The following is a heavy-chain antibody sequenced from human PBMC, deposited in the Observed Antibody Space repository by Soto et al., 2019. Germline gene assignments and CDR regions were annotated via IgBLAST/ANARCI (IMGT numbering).Heavy chain of an antibody. CDR2: ISGSGGST. V-gene: IGHV3-23*01. CDR1: GFTFSSYA. D-gene: IGHD3-10*01. Sequence: GGSLRLSCAASGFTFSSYAMSWVRQAPGKGLEWVSAISGSGGSTYYADSVKGRFTISRDNSKNTLYLQMNSLRAEDTAVYYCAKDGDRDDGSGNYRGYVLDYWGEGTLVTVSS. J-gene: IGHJ4*02. CDR3: AKDGDRDDGSGNYRGYVLDY.